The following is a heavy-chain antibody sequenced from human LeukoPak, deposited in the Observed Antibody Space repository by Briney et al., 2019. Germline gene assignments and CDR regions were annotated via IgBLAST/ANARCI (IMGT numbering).Heavy chain of an antibody. CDR3: ARVGGYDFWSGYYTPFDY. V-gene: IGHV1-8*01. CDR2: MNPNSGNT. Sequence: GASVKVSCKASGYTFTSYDINWVRQATGQGLEWMGWMNPNSGNTGYAQKFQGRVTMTRNTSISTAYMELSSLRSEDTAVYYCARVGGYDFWSGYYTPFDYWGQGTLVTVSS. D-gene: IGHD3-3*01. CDR1: GYTFTSYD. J-gene: IGHJ4*02.